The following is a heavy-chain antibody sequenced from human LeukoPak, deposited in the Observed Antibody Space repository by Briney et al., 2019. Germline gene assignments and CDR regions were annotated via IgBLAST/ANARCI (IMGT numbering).Heavy chain of an antibody. Sequence: ASVKVSCKASGGTFSRYAISWVRQAPGQGLEWMGRIIPIFGTANYAQKFQGRVTITTDESTSTAYMELSSLRSEDTAVYYCARDLDYYYYMDVWGKGTTVTVSS. CDR2: IIPIFGTA. V-gene: IGHV1-69*05. CDR1: GGTFSRYA. CDR3: ARDLDYYYYMDV. J-gene: IGHJ6*03.